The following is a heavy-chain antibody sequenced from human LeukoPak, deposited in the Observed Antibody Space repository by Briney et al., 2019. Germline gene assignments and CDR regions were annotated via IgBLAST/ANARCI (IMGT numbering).Heavy chain of an antibody. CDR3: AKKVVVGATSPYSDFQD. Sequence: GGSLRLSCTASGFSFSGHWMHWARQLPGKGLVWVSRISPTGSTTSYADSVKGRFTVSRDNAKNTLYLQVNNLRAEDTALYYCAKKVVVGATSPYSDFQDWGQGTLVTVSS. J-gene: IGHJ1*01. CDR1: GFSFSGHW. V-gene: IGHV3-74*01. CDR2: ISPTGSTT. D-gene: IGHD1-26*01.